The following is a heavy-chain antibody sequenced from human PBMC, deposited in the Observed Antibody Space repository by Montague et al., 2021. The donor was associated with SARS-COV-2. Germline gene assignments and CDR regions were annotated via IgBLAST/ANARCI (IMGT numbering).Heavy chain of an antibody. CDR3: ARGSAGGYYFDY. J-gene: IGHJ4*02. D-gene: IGHD3-3*01. V-gene: IGHV3-33*01. CDR2: IWYDGSNE. Sequence: SLRLSCAASGFIFSSYGMHWVRQAPGKRLEWVAHIWYDGSNENYVDSVKGRFTISRDNFKNTLYLQMNSLRAEDTAIYYCARGSAGGYYFDYWSQGTLVTVSS. CDR1: GFIFSSYG.